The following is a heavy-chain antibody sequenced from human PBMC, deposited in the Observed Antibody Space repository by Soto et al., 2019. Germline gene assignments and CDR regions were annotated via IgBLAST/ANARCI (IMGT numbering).Heavy chain of an antibody. V-gene: IGHV3-20*04. CDR1: GFTFDDYG. Sequence: GGSLRLSCAASGFTFDDYGMSWVRQAPGKGLEWVSGINWNGGSTVYADSVKGRFTISRDNAKNSLYLQMNSLRAEDTALYYCARDSPLTSNVLLWFGELSTPDYWGQGTLVTVSS. CDR3: ARDSPLTSNVLLWFGELSTPDY. J-gene: IGHJ4*02. D-gene: IGHD3-10*01. CDR2: INWNGGST.